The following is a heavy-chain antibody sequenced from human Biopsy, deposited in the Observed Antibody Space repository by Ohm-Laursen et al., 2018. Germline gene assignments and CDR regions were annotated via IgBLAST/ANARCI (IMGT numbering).Heavy chain of an antibody. CDR3: VRGVDYYDPYHYYALDV. V-gene: IGHV4-34*01. J-gene: IGHJ6*02. Sequence: TLSLTCSVYGESFNGYYWSWIRQTPGKGLEWIGEINHSGRTNYNPSLKSRVTISVDTSKNQFSLKVRSVTAADTAVYYCVRGVDYYDPYHYYALDVWGQGTTVAVSS. CDR2: INHSGRT. CDR1: GESFNGYY. D-gene: IGHD3-22*01.